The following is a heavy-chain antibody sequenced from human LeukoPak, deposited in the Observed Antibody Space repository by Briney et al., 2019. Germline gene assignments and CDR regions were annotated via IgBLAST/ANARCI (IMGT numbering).Heavy chain of an antibody. Sequence: SETLSLTCTVSGGSISSYYWSWIRQPAGKGLEWIGRIYTSGSTNYNPSLKSRVTMSVDTSKNQFSLKLSSVTAADTAVYYCARLNTAMGYYYGMDVWGQGTTVTVSS. CDR3: ARLNTAMGYYYGMDV. D-gene: IGHD5-18*01. CDR2: IYTSGST. CDR1: GGSISSYY. J-gene: IGHJ6*02. V-gene: IGHV4-4*07.